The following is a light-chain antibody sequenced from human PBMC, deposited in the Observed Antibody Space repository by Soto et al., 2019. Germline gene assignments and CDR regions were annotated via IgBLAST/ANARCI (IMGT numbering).Light chain of an antibody. CDR3: QHRYSWPLT. J-gene: IGKJ4*01. Sequence: EVVLTQSPATLSLSLGERATLSCRASQSIGRSLAWYQQRPGQAPSLLISDASNRATGIPARFSGSGSGTDFSLTISSLEPEDFADYYCQHRYSWPLTFGGGTKVDIK. V-gene: IGKV3-11*01. CDR1: QSIGRS. CDR2: DAS.